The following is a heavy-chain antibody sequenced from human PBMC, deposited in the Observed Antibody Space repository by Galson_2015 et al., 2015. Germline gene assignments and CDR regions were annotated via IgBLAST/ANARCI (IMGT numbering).Heavy chain of an antibody. CDR3: AREAPNNYYDCSGYYSLAFDI. V-gene: IGHV4-59*01. Sequence: SWIRQPPGKGLEWIGYIYYSGSTNYNPSLKSRVTISVDTSKNQFSLKLSSVTAADTAVYYCAREAPNNYYDCSGYYSLAFDIWGQGTMVTVSS. CDR2: IYYSGST. J-gene: IGHJ3*02. D-gene: IGHD3-22*01.